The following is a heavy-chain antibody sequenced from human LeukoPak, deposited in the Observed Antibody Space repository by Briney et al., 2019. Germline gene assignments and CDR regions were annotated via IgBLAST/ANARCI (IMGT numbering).Heavy chain of an antibody. Sequence: SETLSLTCAVCGGSFSDYHWSWIRQPPGKGLEWIGEVNHSGTTKYNPSLKSRVTISVDTSKNQFSLKLSSVTAADTAVYYCARDLIYGDYYYWGQGTLVTVSS. CDR2: VNHSGTT. V-gene: IGHV4-34*01. CDR1: GGSFSDYH. CDR3: ARDLIYGDYYY. D-gene: IGHD4-17*01. J-gene: IGHJ4*02.